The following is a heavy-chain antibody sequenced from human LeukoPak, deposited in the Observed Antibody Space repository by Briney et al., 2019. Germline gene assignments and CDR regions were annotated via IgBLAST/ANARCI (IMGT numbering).Heavy chain of an antibody. CDR1: GYTFTSYG. CDR3: ASSSQDYYDSSGYYLAFDY. D-gene: IGHD3-22*01. CDR2: ISAYNGNT. Sequence: GASVKVSCKASGYTFTSYGISWVRQAPGQGLEWMGWISAYNGNTNYAQKLQDRVTMTTDTSTSTAYMELRSLRSDDTAVYYCASSSQDYYDSSGYYLAFDYWGQGTLVTVSS. V-gene: IGHV1-18*01. J-gene: IGHJ4*02.